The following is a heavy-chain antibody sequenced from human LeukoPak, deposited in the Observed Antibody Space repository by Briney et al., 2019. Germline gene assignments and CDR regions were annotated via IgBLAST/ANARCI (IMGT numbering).Heavy chain of an antibody. CDR3: AKDGPRLGITDY. CDR1: GFTFSSYG. V-gene: IGHV3-30*18. CDR2: ISYDGSNK. D-gene: IGHD7-27*01. Sequence: GGSLRLSCAASGFTFSSYGMRWVRQAPGKGLEWVAVISYDGSNKYYADSVKGRFTISRDNSKNTLYLQMNSLRAEDTAVYYCAKDGPRLGITDYWGQGTLVTVSS. J-gene: IGHJ4*02.